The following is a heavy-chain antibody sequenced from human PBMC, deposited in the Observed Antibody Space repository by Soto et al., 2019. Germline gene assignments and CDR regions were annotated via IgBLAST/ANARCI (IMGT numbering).Heavy chain of an antibody. CDR1: GGTFSSYA. CDR2: IIPIFGTA. J-gene: IGHJ4*02. V-gene: IGHV1-69*13. CDR3: ASLPLGGGAARGAFDY. Sequence: VASVKVSCKASGGTFSSYAISWVRQAPGQGLEWMGGIIPIFGTANYAQKFQGRVTITADESTSTAYMELSSLRSEDTAVYYCASLPLGGGAARGAFDYWGQGTLVTVSS. D-gene: IGHD6-6*01.